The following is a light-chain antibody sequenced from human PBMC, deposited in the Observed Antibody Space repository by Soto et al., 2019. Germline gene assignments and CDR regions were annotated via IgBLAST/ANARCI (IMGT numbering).Light chain of an antibody. J-gene: IGKJ1*01. V-gene: IGKV1-5*01. CDR3: QQYNGYSRT. Sequence: DIQMTQSPSTLSASVGDRGTITCLASQSIGDSLAWYQKKPGKAPFRLNSDFSSLERGVPSRFSGSGSGTEFTLTISSMQPDDFATFYCQQYNGYSRTFGQGTKVDIK. CDR1: QSIGDS. CDR2: DFS.